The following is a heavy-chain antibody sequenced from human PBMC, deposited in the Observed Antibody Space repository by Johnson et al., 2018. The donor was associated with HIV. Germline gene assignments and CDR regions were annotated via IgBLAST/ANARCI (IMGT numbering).Heavy chain of an antibody. J-gene: IGHJ3*02. Sequence: VQLVESGGGLAKPAWSPRLSCAASQFTLSSYYMNCVRQAPGNGLELVGQVNPNGGNTYLIDSGKDRFNISRDNAKNTLHLQMNSLRAEDTAVYYCAKGFALQFLEWLPPWALDIWGQGTMVTVSS. CDR2: VNPNGGNT. D-gene: IGHD3-3*01. CDR3: AKGFALQFLEWLPPWALDI. CDR1: QFTLSSYY. V-gene: IGHV3-25*03.